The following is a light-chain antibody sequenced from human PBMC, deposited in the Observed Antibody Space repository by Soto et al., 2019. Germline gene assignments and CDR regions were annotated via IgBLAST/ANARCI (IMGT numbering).Light chain of an antibody. Sequence: EIVLTQSPGTLSLSPGERATLSCRASQTVSSNYLAWYQQKPGQAPRLLIYGASSRATGIPDKFSGSGSGTDFTLTISRLEPDDFAVYYCQQYGSSTGLFTFCPGTKVDFK. CDR2: GAS. CDR3: QQYGSSTGLFT. CDR1: QTVSSNY. V-gene: IGKV3-20*01. J-gene: IGKJ3*01.